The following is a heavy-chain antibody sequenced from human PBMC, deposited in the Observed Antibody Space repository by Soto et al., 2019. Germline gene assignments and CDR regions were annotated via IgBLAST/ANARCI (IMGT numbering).Heavy chain of an antibody. CDR3: ARDVPGYSSSWYEPFDY. J-gene: IGHJ4*02. V-gene: IGHV3-21*01. Sequence: GGSLRLSCAASGFTFSNAWMNWVRQAPGKGLEWVSSISSSSSYIYYADSVKGRFTISRDNAKNSLYLQMNSLRAEDTAVYYCARDVPGYSSSWYEPFDYWGQGTLVTVSS. CDR1: GFTFSNAW. CDR2: ISSSSSYI. D-gene: IGHD6-13*01.